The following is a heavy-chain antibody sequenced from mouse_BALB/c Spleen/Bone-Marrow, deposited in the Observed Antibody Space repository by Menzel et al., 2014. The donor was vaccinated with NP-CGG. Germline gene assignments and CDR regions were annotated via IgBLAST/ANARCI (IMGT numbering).Heavy chain of an antibody. Sequence: QVQLKQSGAELMKPGASVKISCKATGYTFSSYWIEWVKQRPGHGLEWIGEILPGSGSIKYNEKFKGKATFTADTSSNTAYMQLSSLTSEDSAAYYCASRYDTMDYWGQGTSVTVSS. V-gene: IGHV1-9*01. J-gene: IGHJ4*01. CDR2: ILPGSGSI. CDR3: ASRYDTMDY. CDR1: GYTFSSYW.